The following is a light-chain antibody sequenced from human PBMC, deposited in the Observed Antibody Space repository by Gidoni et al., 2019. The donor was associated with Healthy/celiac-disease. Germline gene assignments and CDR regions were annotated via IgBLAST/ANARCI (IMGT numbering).Light chain of an antibody. J-gene: IGLJ2*01. CDR2: GNS. CDR1: SSNIGAGYD. Sequence: QSVLTPPPSVSGAPGQRVTISCTGSSSNIGAGYDVHWYQQLPGTAPKLLIYGNSNRPSGVPDRFSGSKSGTSASLAITGLQAEDEADYYCQSYDSSLSGPLFGGGTKLTVX. CDR3: QSYDSSLSGPL. V-gene: IGLV1-40*01.